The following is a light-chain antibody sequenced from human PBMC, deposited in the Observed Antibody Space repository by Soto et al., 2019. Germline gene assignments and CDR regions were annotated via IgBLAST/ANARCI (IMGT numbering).Light chain of an antibody. CDR2: DVS. Sequence: QSVLTQPASVSGSSGQSITISCTGTSSDVGGYNYVSSYQHHPGKAPKLMIYDVSNRPSGVSNRFSGSKSGNTASLTISGLQAEDEADYYCSSYTSSITVLFGGGTKLTVL. CDR1: SSDVGGYNY. V-gene: IGLV2-14*03. CDR3: SSYTSSITVL. J-gene: IGLJ2*01.